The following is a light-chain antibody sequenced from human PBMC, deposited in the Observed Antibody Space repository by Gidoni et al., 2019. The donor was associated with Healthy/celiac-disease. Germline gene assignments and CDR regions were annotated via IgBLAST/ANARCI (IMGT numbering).Light chain of an antibody. J-gene: IGLJ3*02. Sequence: SVLTPPPSVSGATGQRVTISCTGSSSNIGAGYDVHWYQQLPGTAPKLLIYGNSNRPSGVPDRFSGSKSGTSASLAITGLQAEDEADYYCQSYDSSLSGVFGGGTKLXV. CDR2: GNS. CDR1: SSNIGAGYD. CDR3: QSYDSSLSGV. V-gene: IGLV1-40*01.